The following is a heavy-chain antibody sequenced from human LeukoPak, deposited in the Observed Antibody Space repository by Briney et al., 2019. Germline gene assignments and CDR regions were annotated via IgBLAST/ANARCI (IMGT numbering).Heavy chain of an antibody. J-gene: IGHJ4*02. Sequence: SETLSLTCTVSSGSINNCHWSWLRQPAGKGLEWIGQIHTSGSTNYNPPLKSRVTMSIDTPENQFSLTIRSVTAADTAVYYCATRDISSGWSFDYWGQGTLVTVSS. CDR2: IHTSGST. CDR3: ATRDISSGWSFDY. D-gene: IGHD6-19*01. V-gene: IGHV4-4*07. CDR1: SGSINNCH.